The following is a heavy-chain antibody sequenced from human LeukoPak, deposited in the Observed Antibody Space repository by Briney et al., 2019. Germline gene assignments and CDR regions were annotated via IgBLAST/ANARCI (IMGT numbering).Heavy chain of an antibody. J-gene: IGHJ4*02. CDR1: GYSFTSYW. Sequence: GESLKISCKGSGYSFTSYWICCVRQMPGKVLEWMGIIYPGDSDTKYSPSFQVQVTISADKSISTAYLQWSSLKASDTAMYYCARRGTHYDILTGYYSSWYYFDYWGQGTLVTVSS. CDR2: IYPGDSDT. CDR3: ARRGTHYDILTGYYSSWYYFDY. V-gene: IGHV5-51*01. D-gene: IGHD3-9*01.